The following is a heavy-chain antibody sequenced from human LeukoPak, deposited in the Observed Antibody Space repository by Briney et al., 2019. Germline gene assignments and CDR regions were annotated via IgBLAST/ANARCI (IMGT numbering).Heavy chain of an antibody. CDR1: GGSISSSNW. J-gene: IGHJ4*02. CDR3: ARTTRYYDSSGCFDF. Sequence: PSGTLSLTCAVSGGSISSSNWWSWVRQPPGKGLEWIGEIYHSGSTNYNPSLKSRVTISVDTSKNQFSLKMSSVTAADTAVYYCARTTRYYDSSGCFDFWGQGTLVTVSS. D-gene: IGHD3-22*01. CDR2: IYHSGST. V-gene: IGHV4-4*02.